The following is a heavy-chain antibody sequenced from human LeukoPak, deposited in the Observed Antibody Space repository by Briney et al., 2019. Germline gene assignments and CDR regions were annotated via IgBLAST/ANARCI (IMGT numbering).Heavy chain of an antibody. CDR3: ARSLFWDILAPGAFDI. Sequence: GGSLRLSCADSGFTFKNYAMTWVRQAPGKGLEWVSYISNSGSTIYYADSVKGRFTISRDNAKNSLYLQMNSLRAEDTAVYYCARSLFWDILAPGAFDIWGQGTMVTVSS. J-gene: IGHJ3*02. CDR1: GFTFKNYA. D-gene: IGHD3-9*01. V-gene: IGHV3-48*03. CDR2: ISNSGSTI.